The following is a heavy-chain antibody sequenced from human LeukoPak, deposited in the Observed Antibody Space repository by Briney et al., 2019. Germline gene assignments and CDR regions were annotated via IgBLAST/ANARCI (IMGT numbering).Heavy chain of an antibody. V-gene: IGHV3-30-3*01. Sequence: GRSLRLSCAASGFTFSSYAMHWVRQAPGKGLEWVAVISYDGSNKYYADSVKGRFTISRDNSKNTLYLQMNSLRAEDTAVYYCARAGYDFWSGYRGLYNWFDPWGQGTLVTVSS. CDR2: ISYDGSNK. CDR3: ARAGYDFWSGYRGLYNWFDP. D-gene: IGHD3-3*01. CDR1: GFTFSSYA. J-gene: IGHJ5*02.